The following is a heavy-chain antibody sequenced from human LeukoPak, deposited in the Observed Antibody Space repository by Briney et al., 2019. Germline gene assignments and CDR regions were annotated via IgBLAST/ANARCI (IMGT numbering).Heavy chain of an antibody. CDR3: AKDPIVVVPAVPNWFDP. D-gene: IGHD2-2*01. Sequence: GGSLRLSCAASTFIFNNYAMGWVRQAPGKGLEWVSAISENGGNTNYADSVKGRFTISRDNSKNTLYLQMNSLRAEDTAVYYCAKDPIVVVPAVPNWFDPWGQGTLVTDSS. CDR1: TFIFNNYA. J-gene: IGHJ5*02. V-gene: IGHV3-23*01. CDR2: ISENGGNT.